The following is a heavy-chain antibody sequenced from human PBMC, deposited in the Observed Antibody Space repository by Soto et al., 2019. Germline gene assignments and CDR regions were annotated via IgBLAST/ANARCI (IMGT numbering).Heavy chain of an antibody. Sequence: EVQLVESGGGLVQPGGSLRLSCAAYEFSFSDYWMAWFRQDPGKGLELVANLDQGGGEKQYGDSVKGRFTISRDNAKNSLYLQMNSLRAEDTAGYECARGGNWFDPWGQGTLVTVSS. D-gene: IGHD3-10*01. CDR2: LDQGGGEK. J-gene: IGHJ5*02. CDR1: EFSFSDYW. CDR3: ARGGNWFDP. V-gene: IGHV3-7*05.